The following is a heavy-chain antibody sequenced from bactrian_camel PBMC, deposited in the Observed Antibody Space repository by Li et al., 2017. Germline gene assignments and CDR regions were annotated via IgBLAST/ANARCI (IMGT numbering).Heavy chain of an antibody. V-gene: IGHV3S44*01. J-gene: IGHJ4*01. D-gene: IGHD7*01. CDR2: INDANHNGLT. Sequence: VQLVESGGGLVQPGESLSLSCVVSGLTFAAYARTWARQAPGKGFEWVATINDANHNGLTAYAPFAEGRFTISRDDAKNTLYLQLNNLKTDDTAMYYCVQGGIGASAVKGQGTQVTVS. CDR1: GLTFAAYA.